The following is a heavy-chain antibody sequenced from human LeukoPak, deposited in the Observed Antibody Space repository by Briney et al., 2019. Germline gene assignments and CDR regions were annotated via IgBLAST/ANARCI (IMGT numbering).Heavy chain of an antibody. CDR1: GFTFSSYA. J-gene: IGHJ4*02. Sequence: GGSLRLSCAASGFTFSSYAMSWVRQAPGKGLEWVSAISGSGGSTYYADPVKGRFTISRDNSKNTLYLQMNSLRAEDTAVYYCAKVMTRTMVRGVPPSDYWGQGTLVTVSS. D-gene: IGHD3-10*01. CDR2: ISGSGGST. CDR3: AKVMTRTMVRGVPPSDY. V-gene: IGHV3-23*01.